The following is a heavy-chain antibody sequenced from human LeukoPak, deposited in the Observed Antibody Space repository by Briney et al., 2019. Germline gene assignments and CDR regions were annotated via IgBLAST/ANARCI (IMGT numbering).Heavy chain of an antibody. J-gene: IGHJ4*02. CDR3: ARVYCSSTSCYGYFDY. CDR1: GGSISSYY. V-gene: IGHV4-59*01. CDR2: IYYSGST. Sequence: SETLSLTCTVSGGSISSYYWSWIRQPPGKGLEWIGYIYYSGSTNYNPSLKSRVTISVDTSKNQFSLKLSSVTAADTAVYYCARVYCSSTSCYGYFDYWGQGTLVTVSS. D-gene: IGHD2-2*01.